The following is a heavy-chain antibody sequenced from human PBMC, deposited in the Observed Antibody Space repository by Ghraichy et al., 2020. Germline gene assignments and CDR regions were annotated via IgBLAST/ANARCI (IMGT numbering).Heavy chain of an antibody. J-gene: IGHJ3*02. CDR2: IYHSGST. CDR3: ARVRATRDAFDI. CDR1: GGSISSGGYS. V-gene: IGHV4-30-2*01. Sequence: SQTLSLTCAVSGGSISSGGYSWSWIRQPPGKGLEWIGYIYHSGSTYYNPSLKSRVTISVDRSKNQFSLKLSSVTAADTAVYYCARVRATRDAFDIWGQGTMVTVSS. D-gene: IGHD5-12*01.